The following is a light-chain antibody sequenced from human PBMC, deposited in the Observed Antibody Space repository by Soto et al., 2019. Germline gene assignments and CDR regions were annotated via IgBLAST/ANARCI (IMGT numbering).Light chain of an antibody. CDR1: SSNIGRDY. Sequence: QSVLTQPPSASGTPGQRVTISCFGSSSNIGRDYVYWFQQIPGTIPKLLIYTNNHRSSGVPDRFSGSKSGTSASLAISGLRSEDEADYYCAAWDDSLSGWVFGGGTKLTVL. CDR3: AAWDDSLSGWV. J-gene: IGLJ3*02. V-gene: IGLV1-47*02. CDR2: TNN.